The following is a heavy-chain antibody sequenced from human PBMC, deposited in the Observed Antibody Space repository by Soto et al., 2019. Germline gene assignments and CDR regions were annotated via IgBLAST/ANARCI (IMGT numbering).Heavy chain of an antibody. D-gene: IGHD1-26*01. V-gene: IGHV3-66*01. CDR3: TPGREQNFQ. CDR2: IYSGGNT. J-gene: IGHJ4*02. Sequence: EVLLVESGGGLVQPGGSLRLSCAASGLTVSNNYITWVRQATGKGLEWVSLIYSGGNTYYADSVKGRFTISRDSSRNTVYLQMHSLRPEDTAVYYCTPGREQNFQWGQGTLVTVSS. CDR1: GLTVSNNY.